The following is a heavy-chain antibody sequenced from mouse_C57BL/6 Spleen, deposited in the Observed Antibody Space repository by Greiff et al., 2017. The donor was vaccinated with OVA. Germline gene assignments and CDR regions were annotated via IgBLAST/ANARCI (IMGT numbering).Heavy chain of an antibody. CDR2: INPSSGYT. J-gene: IGHJ4*01. D-gene: IGHD3-2*02. Sequence: VQLQQSGAELARPGASVKMSCKASGYTFTSYTMHWVKQRPGQGLEWIGYINPSSGYTKYNQKFKDKATLTADKSSSTAYMQLSSLTSEDSAVYYCARGTAQALDYWGQGTSVTVSS. V-gene: IGHV1-4*01. CDR3: ARGTAQALDY. CDR1: GYTFTSYT.